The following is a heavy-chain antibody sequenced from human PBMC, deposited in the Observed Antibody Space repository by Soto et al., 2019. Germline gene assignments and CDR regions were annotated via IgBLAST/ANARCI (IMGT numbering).Heavy chain of an antibody. Sequence: QVQLVESGGGLVQPGGSLRLTCVASGFTFGSHGMNWVRQAPGKGLEWVAVISYDETNEHYVDSVKGRFTISRDNSKSILYLQMNRLRHEDTAVYKCAKDLRTTISDYVMDVWGQGTTVTVSS. J-gene: IGHJ6*02. CDR3: AKDLRTTISDYVMDV. V-gene: IGHV3-30*18. CDR1: GFTFGSHG. CDR2: ISYDETNE. D-gene: IGHD3-10*02.